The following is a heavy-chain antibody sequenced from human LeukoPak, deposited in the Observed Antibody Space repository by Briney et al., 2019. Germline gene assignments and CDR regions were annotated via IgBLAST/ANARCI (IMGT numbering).Heavy chain of an antibody. Sequence: GGSLRLSCAASGFTFSSYSMSWVRQAPGKGLEWVSSISSSSSYIYYADSVKGRFTISRDNAKNSLYLQMNSLRAEDTAVYYCARDISRGYYYGSGPGYWGQGTLVTVSS. V-gene: IGHV3-21*01. CDR2: ISSSSSYI. CDR1: GFTFSSYS. CDR3: ARDISRGYYYGSGPGY. J-gene: IGHJ4*02. D-gene: IGHD3-10*01.